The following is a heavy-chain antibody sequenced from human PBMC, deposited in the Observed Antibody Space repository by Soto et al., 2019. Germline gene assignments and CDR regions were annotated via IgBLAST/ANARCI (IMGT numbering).Heavy chain of an antibody. V-gene: IGHV3-48*01. CDR3: ARGGRATYYYYYYYMDV. CDR1: GFTFSSYS. Sequence: GGSLRLSCAASGFTFSSYSMNWVRQAPGKGLEWVSYISSSSSTIYYADSVKGRFTISRDNAKNSLYLQMNSLRAEDTAVYYCARGGRATYYYYYYYMDVWGKGTTVTVSS. CDR2: ISSSSSTI. J-gene: IGHJ6*03.